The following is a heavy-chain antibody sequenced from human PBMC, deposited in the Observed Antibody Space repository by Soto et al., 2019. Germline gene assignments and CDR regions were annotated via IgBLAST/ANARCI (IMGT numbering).Heavy chain of an antibody. CDR3: ARHTVLAAAGTGLDY. CDR1: GGSISSYY. Sequence: QVQLQESGPGLVKPSETLSLTCTVSGGSISSYYWSWIRQPPGKGLEWIGYIYYSGSTNYNPSLKSRVTISVDTSKNQFSLKLSSVTAADTAVYYCARHTVLAAAGTGLDYWGQGTLVTVSS. J-gene: IGHJ4*02. V-gene: IGHV4-59*08. CDR2: IYYSGST. D-gene: IGHD6-13*01.